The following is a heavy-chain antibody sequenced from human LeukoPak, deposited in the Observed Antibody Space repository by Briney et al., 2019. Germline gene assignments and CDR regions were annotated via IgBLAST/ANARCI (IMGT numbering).Heavy chain of an antibody. CDR1: GFTFSSYW. J-gene: IGHJ4*02. Sequence: GGSLRLSCAASGFTFSSYWMHWVRQAPGKGLVWVSRINTDGSTTNYADSVKGRFTISRDNAKNTLYLQMNSLRAEDTAVYYCAKDLRMVGGYFDYWGQGTLVTVSS. D-gene: IGHD3-10*02. CDR2: INTDGSTT. CDR3: AKDLRMVGGYFDY. V-gene: IGHV3-74*01.